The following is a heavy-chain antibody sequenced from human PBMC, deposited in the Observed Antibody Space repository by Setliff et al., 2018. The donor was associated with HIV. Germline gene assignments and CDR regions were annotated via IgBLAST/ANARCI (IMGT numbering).Heavy chain of an antibody. Sequence: PGGSLRLSCAASGFTFSSYGMHWVRQAPGKGLEWVAFIRYDGSNKYYADSVKGRFTISRDNSKNTLYLQMNSLRAEDTAVYYCAKDRYYDSSGYDYYYMDVWGKGTTVTVSS. D-gene: IGHD3-22*01. J-gene: IGHJ6*03. CDR2: IRYDGSNK. V-gene: IGHV3-30*02. CDR3: AKDRYYDSSGYDYYYMDV. CDR1: GFTFSSYG.